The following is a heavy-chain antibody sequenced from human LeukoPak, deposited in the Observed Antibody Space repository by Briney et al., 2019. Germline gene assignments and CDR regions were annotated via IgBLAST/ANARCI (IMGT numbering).Heavy chain of an antibody. D-gene: IGHD3-9*01. CDR2: IIPIFGTA. CDR1: GGTFSSYA. J-gene: IGHJ6*03. V-gene: IGHV1-69*05. CDR3: ARARDILTGGYYMDV. Sequence: SVKVSCKASGGTFSSYAISWVRQAPGQGLEWMGGIIPIFGTANYAQKFQGRVTITTDESTSTAYMELSSLRSEDTAVYYCARARDILTGGYYMDVWGKGTTVTVSS.